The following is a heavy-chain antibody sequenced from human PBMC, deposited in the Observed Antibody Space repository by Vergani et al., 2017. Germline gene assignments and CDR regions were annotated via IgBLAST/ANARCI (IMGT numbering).Heavy chain of an antibody. CDR2: ISSSSSYI. CDR3: ARVRREAGYYFDY. V-gene: IGHV3-21*02. D-gene: IGHD6-19*01. J-gene: IGHJ4*02. Sequence: EVQLLESGGDLVQPGGSLRLSCAASGFTFNHYAMNWVRQAPGKGLEWVSGISSSSSYIYYADSVKGRFTISRDNAKNSLYLQMNSLRAEDTAVYYCARVRREAGYYFDYWGQGTLVTVSS. CDR1: GFTFNHYA.